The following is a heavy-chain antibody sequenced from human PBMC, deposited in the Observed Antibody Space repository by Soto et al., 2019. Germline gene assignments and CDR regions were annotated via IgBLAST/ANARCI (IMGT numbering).Heavy chain of an antibody. CDR1: GFTFSAYA. V-gene: IGHV3-23*01. CDR3: ARQEYSTTWYLKY. D-gene: IGHD6-13*01. CDR2: ISGSGGAT. J-gene: IGHJ4*02. Sequence: EVQLLESGGGVVQPGGSLRLSCAASGFTFSAYAMSWVRQAPGKGLEWVSVISGSGGATYYADSVKGRFTISRDNSKNTLYLQMTSLRAEDTAVYYCARQEYSTTWYLKYWGQGTLVTVSS.